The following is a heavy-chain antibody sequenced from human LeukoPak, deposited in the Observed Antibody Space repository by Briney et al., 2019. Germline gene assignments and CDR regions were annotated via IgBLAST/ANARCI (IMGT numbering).Heavy chain of an antibody. J-gene: IGHJ3*02. CDR2: IKQDGSEK. CDR1: GFTFSSYW. D-gene: IGHD6-13*01. Sequence: GGSLRHSCAASGFTFSSYWMSWVRQAPGKGLEWVANIKQDGSEKYYVDSVKGRFTISRDNAKNSLYLQMNSLRAEDTAVYYCARFHSSSWHDAFDIWGQGTMVTVSS. CDR3: ARFHSSSWHDAFDI. V-gene: IGHV3-7*01.